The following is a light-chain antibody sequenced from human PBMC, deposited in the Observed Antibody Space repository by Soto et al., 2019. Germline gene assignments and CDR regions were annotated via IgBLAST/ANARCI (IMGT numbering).Light chain of an antibody. CDR3: QQYNNWPPWT. CDR2: GAS. J-gene: IGKJ1*01. V-gene: IGKV3-15*01. Sequence: EIVMTQSPATLSVSPGERATLSCRASQSVSSNLAWYQQKPGQAPRLLIYGASTRATGIPARFSGSGSGTEFTLTNRSLRSEDFAVYYCQQYNNWPPWTFGQGTKVEVK. CDR1: QSVSSN.